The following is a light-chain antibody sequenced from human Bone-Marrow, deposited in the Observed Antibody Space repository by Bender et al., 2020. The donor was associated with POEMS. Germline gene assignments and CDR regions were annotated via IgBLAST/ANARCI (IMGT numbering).Light chain of an antibody. Sequence: SYELTQPPSVSVSPGQTAGISCSGDELRDQYAYWYQQKPGQAPVLVIYQDSERPSGIPERFSGSSSGTTVTLTISGVQAEDEADYYCQSPDRDGTWVFGGGTKLTVL. V-gene: IGLV3-25*02. CDR3: QSPDRDGTWV. CDR2: QDS. J-gene: IGLJ2*01. CDR1: ELRDQY.